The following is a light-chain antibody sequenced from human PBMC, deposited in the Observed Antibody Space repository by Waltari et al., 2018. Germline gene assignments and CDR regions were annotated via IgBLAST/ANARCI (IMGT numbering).Light chain of an antibody. CDR1: QRVDIY. CDR3: QQRKIWPPLT. Sequence: EVVLTQSPATLSLSPGERATLSCRASQRVDIYLAWYQQKPGQAPRLLIYDASNKATGMPARFSGSESGTDFTLTISSLEPEYFAVYYCQQRKIWPPLTFCGWTKVEIK. CDR2: DAS. J-gene: IGKJ4*01. V-gene: IGKV3-11*01.